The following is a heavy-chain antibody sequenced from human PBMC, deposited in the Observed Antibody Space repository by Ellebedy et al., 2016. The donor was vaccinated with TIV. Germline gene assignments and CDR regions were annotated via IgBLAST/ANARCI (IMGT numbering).Heavy chain of an antibody. V-gene: IGHV4-59*01. CDR2: IYYSGST. D-gene: IGHD6-6*01. J-gene: IGHJ4*02. CDR1: GGSISSYY. Sequence: MPSETLSLTCTVSGGSISSYYWSWIRQPPGKGLEWIGYIYYSGSTNYNPSLKSRVTISVDTSKNQFSLKLSSVTAADTAVYYCARIWSEYSSSSGVDYWGQGTLVTVSS. CDR3: ARIWSEYSSSSGVDY.